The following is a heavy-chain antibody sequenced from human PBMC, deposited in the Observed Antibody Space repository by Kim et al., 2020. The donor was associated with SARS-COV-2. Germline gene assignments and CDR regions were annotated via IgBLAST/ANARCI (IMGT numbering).Heavy chain of an antibody. D-gene: IGHD1-1*01. Sequence: NYNPSLKSRVTISVDTSKNQFSLKLSSVTAADTAVYYCARGVWNDPPPWDWGQGTLVTVSS. J-gene: IGHJ4*02. CDR3: ARGVWNDPPPWD. V-gene: IGHV4-59*09.